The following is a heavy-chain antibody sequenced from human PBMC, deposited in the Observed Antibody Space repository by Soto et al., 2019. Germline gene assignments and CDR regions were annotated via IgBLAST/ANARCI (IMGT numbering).Heavy chain of an antibody. Sequence: QVQLQESGPGLVKPSGTLALTCSVSGAPIRSTSSYDWWRWVRQPPGKGLEWIGEIYHSGSTNYNPSLVRRVTLSVDQARNQVCLRLSSVLAADTAVYSCAKMVGATLADHGGQGTLVTVSS. CDR3: AKMVGATLADH. J-gene: IGHJ4*02. D-gene: IGHD1-26*01. CDR2: IYHSGST. CDR1: GAPIRSTSSYDW. V-gene: IGHV4-4*02.